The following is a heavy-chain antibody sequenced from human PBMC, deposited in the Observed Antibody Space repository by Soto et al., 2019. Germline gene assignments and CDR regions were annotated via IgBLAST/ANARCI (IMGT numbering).Heavy chain of an antibody. CDR3: ARVIEYYDFWSGSKYNWFDP. V-gene: IGHV4-59*01. CDR1: GGSISSYY. D-gene: IGHD3-3*01. J-gene: IGHJ5*02. Sequence: SETLSLTCTVSGGSISSYYWSWIRQPPGKGLEWIGYIYYSGSTNYNPSLKSRVTISVDTSKNQFSLKLSSVTAADTAVYYCARVIEYYDFWSGSKYNWFDPWGQGTLVTVSS. CDR2: IYYSGST.